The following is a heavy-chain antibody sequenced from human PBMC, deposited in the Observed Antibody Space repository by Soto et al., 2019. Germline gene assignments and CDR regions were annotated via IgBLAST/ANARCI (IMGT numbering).Heavy chain of an antibody. D-gene: IGHD3-9*01. CDR1: GGSISSGGYY. CDR3: ARVILTGYYRDYYGMDV. V-gene: IGHV4-31*03. CDR2: IYYSGST. J-gene: IGHJ6*02. Sequence: QVQLQESGPGLVKPSQTLSLTCTVSGGSISSGGYYWSWIRQHPGKGLEWIGYIYYSGSTYYNPSLKSRVTISVDTSKYQFSLKLSSVTAADTAVYYCARVILTGYYRDYYGMDVWGQGTTVTVSS.